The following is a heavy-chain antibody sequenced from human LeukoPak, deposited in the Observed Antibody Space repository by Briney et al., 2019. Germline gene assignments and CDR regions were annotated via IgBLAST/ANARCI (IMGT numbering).Heavy chain of an antibody. CDR3: AGRAELGRGFDF. CDR1: GLTVSSNY. Sequence: GGSLRLSCAASGLTVSSNYMGWVRQAPGWGLEWVSSIYSGGSTYHADSVKGRFSISRDHSKNSLYLQMDSLRAEDTAVYYCAGRAELGRGFDFWGQGTLVTVPS. D-gene: IGHD7-27*01. CDR2: IYSGGST. V-gene: IGHV3-66*01. J-gene: IGHJ4*02.